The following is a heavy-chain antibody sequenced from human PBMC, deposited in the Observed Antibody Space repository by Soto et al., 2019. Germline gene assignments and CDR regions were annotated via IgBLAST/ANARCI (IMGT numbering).Heavy chain of an antibody. CDR1: GFTFSSYG. V-gene: IGHV3-30*18. D-gene: IGHD2-2*01. CDR2: ISYDGSNK. J-gene: IGHJ4*02. CDR3: AKDFSTVSPFDY. Sequence: VGSLRLSCAASGFTFSSYGMHWVRQAPVKVLEWVAVISYDGSNKYYADSVKVRFTISRDNSKNTLYLQMNSLRAEDTAVYYCAKDFSTVSPFDYWGQGTLVTVSS.